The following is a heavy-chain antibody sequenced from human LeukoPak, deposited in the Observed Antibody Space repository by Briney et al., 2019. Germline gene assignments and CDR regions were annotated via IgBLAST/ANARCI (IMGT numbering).Heavy chain of an antibody. CDR2: IYYSGST. Sequence: SETLSLTCTVSGGSISSYYWSWIRQPPGKGLEWIGYIYYSGSTNYNPSLKSRVTISVDTSKNQFSLKLSSVTAADTAVYYCARHSTMEDFWSGYTNYYYGMDVWGQGTTVTVSS. J-gene: IGHJ6*02. V-gene: IGHV4-59*08. CDR1: GGSISSYY. CDR3: ARHSTMEDFWSGYTNYYYGMDV. D-gene: IGHD3-3*01.